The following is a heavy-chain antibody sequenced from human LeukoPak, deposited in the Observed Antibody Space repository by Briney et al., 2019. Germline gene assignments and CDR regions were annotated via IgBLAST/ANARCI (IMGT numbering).Heavy chain of an antibody. CDR3: ARTYSSGNWYFDL. J-gene: IGHJ2*01. D-gene: IGHD2-21*01. V-gene: IGHV4-39*01. Sequence: SETLSLTCTVSGGXVSXSSXXWGXXRQPPXXGLEXXGSIYYSGSTYYNPSLKSRVTISVDTSKNQFSLKLNSVTAADTAVYYCARTYSSGNWYFDLWGRGTLVTVSS. CDR1: GGXVSXSSXX. CDR2: IYYSGST.